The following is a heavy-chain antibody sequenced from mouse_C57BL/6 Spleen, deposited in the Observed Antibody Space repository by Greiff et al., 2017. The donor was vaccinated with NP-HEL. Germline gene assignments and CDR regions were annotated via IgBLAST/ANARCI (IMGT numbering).Heavy chain of an antibody. J-gene: IGHJ3*01. V-gene: IGHV1-81*01. CDR1: GYTFTSYG. D-gene: IGHD3-1*01. CDR3: ARPGDAGAWFAY. CDR2: IYPRSGNT. Sequence: QVQLKQSGAELARPGASVKLSCKASGYTFTSYGISWVKQRTGQGLEWIGEIYPRSGNTYYNEKFKGKATLTADKSSSTAYMELRSLTSEDSAVYFCARPGDAGAWFAYWGQGTLVTVSA.